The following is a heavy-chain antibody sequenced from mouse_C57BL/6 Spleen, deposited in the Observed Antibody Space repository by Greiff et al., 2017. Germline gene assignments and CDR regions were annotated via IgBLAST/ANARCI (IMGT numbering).Heavy chain of an antibody. CDR3: ASSSITTVVGYYAMDD. V-gene: IGHV5-12*01. J-gene: IGHJ4*01. CDR2: ISNGGGST. CDR1: GFTFSDYY. Sequence: EVMLVESGGGLVQPGGSLKLSCAASGFTFSDYYMYWVRQTPEKRLEWVAYISNGGGSTYYPDTVKGRFTISRDNAKNTLYLQMSRLKSEDTAMYYCASSSITTVVGYYAMDDWGQGTSVTVSS. D-gene: IGHD1-1*01.